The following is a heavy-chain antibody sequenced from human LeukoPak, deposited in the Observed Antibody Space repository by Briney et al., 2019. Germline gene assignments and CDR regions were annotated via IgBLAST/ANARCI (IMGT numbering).Heavy chain of an antibody. CDR3: ARFITVIDYTPSYGMDV. V-gene: IGHV3-21*01. Sequence: PGGSLRLSCAASGFTFSSYSRNWVRQAPGKGLEGFSSISSSSSYIYYADSVKGRFTISRDNAKNSLYLQMNSLRAEDTAVYYCARFITVIDYTPSYGMDVWGQGTTVTVSS. CDR1: GFTFSSYS. J-gene: IGHJ6*02. D-gene: IGHD4-11*01. CDR2: ISSSSSYI.